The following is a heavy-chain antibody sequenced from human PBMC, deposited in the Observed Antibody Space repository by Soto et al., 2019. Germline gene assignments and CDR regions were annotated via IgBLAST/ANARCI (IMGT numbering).Heavy chain of an antibody. CDR3: SRESGCTRGVNV. CDR1: GDTFSSYV. Sequence: QVQAVQSGAEVKKTGSSVQVSCKASGDTFSSYVITWVRQAPGQGREWMGRIIPICGTAYYAEKFQGRVTITPDESTSTAYMERSSLRAEGTAVYYCSRESGCTRGVNVWGQGTKIAVSS. CDR2: IIPICGTA. D-gene: IGHD6-19*01. V-gene: IGHV1-69*18. J-gene: IGHJ6*02.